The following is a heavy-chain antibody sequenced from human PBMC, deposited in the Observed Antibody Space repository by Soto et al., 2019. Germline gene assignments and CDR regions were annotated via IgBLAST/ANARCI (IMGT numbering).Heavy chain of an antibody. J-gene: IGHJ5*02. CDR2: IYYSGST. V-gene: IGHV4-39*01. CDR1: AGSISSSSYF. CDR3: ARHPSNFWFDP. Sequence: SETLSLTCTVSAGSISSSSYFWGWIRQPPGKGLEWIGSIYYSGSTYYNPSLKSRVTVSVDTSKNQFSLKLSSVTVADSVVYYCARHPSNFWFDPWGQGTLVTVSS. D-gene: IGHD4-4*01.